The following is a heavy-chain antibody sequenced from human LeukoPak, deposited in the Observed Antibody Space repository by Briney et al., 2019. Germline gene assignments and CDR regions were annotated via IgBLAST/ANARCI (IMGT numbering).Heavy chain of an antibody. J-gene: IGHJ4*02. CDR3: ARRASGDYANDY. Sequence: ASVKVSCKASGYTFTGYYMHWVRQAPGQGLEWMGWINPNSGGTNYAQKFQGRVTMTRDTSISTAYMELSRLRSDDTAVYYCARRASGDYANDYWGQGTLVTVSS. D-gene: IGHD4-17*01. CDR2: INPNSGGT. CDR1: GYTFTGYY. V-gene: IGHV1-2*02.